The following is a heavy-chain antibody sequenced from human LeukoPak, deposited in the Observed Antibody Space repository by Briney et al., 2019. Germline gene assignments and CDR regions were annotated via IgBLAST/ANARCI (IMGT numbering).Heavy chain of an antibody. V-gene: IGHV3-11*01. CDR3: ARDHTYYQSGAYLYYFDH. CDR1: GFTFSDYY. CDR2: ISSSGSTI. Sequence: GGSLRLSCAASGFTFSDYYMSWIRQAPGKGLEWVSYISSSGSTIYYADSVKGRFTISRDNAKYSLYLQMNSLRAEDTAVYYCARDHTYYQSGAYLYYFDHWGQGTLVTVSS. D-gene: IGHD3-22*01. J-gene: IGHJ4*02.